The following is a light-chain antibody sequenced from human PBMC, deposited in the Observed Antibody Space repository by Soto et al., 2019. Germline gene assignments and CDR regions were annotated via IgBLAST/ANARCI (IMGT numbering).Light chain of an antibody. V-gene: IGLV2-8*01. CDR1: SSDVGGYNY. J-gene: IGLJ3*02. Sequence: QSVLTQPPSASGSLGQSVTNSCTGTSSDVGGYNYVSWYQQHPGKAPKLMISEVSKRPSGVPDRFSGSKSGNTASLTVSGLQAEDEADYYCSSYVGSKVFGGGTKVTVL. CDR2: EVS. CDR3: SSYVGSKV.